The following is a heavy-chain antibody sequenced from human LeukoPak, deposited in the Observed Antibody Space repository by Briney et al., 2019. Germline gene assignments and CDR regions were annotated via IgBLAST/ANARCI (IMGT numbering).Heavy chain of an antibody. CDR1: GFTVSTNY. CDR3: ATPPQTTVTPERDY. D-gene: IGHD4-17*01. J-gene: IGHJ4*02. CDR2: IYSGGST. V-gene: IGHV3-53*04. Sequence: PGGSLRLSCAASGFTVSTNYMNWVRQAPGKGLEWVSFIYSGGSTYYADSVKGRFTISSYNSKNTLYLQMNSLRAEDTAVYYCATPPQTTVTPERDYWGQGILVIVSS.